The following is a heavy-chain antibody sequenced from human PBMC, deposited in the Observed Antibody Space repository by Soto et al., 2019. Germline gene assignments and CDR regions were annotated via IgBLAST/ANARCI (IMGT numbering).Heavy chain of an antibody. V-gene: IGHV3-53*02. Sequence: EVQLVETGGGLIQSGGSLRLSCAASGFTVSNTYMTWVRQPPGKGLECVSVIYTAGGTNYADSVKGRFIISRDNSKTTLYLQMNSRRAEDTAVYYCARALPVAKGGFDPWGQGTRVTVSS. CDR3: ARALPVAKGGFDP. D-gene: IGHD2-2*01. CDR2: IYTAGGT. J-gene: IGHJ5*02. CDR1: GFTVSNTY.